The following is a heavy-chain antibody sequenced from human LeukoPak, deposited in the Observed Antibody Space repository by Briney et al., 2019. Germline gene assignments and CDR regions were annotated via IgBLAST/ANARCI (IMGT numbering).Heavy chain of an antibody. Sequence: PGGSLRLSCAASGFTFSSYSMNWVRQAPGKGLEWVSSISSSSSYIYYADSVKGRFTISRDNAKNSLYLQMNSLRAEDTAVYYCAKERRVSMVRNGMDVWGKGTTVTVSS. D-gene: IGHD3-10*01. CDR3: AKERRVSMVRNGMDV. CDR1: GFTFSSYS. CDR2: ISSSSSYI. V-gene: IGHV3-21*04. J-gene: IGHJ6*04.